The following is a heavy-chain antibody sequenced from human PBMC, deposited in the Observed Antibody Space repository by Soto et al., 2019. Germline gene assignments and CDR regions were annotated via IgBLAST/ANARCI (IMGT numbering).Heavy chain of an antibody. Sequence: QVQLVQSGAEVKKPGASVKVSCKASGYTFTSYGISWVRQAPGQGLEWMGWISAYNGNTNYAQKLQGRVTMTTDTPTSTAYMELRSLRSDDTAVYYCARACSSTSFTYYYYYYYMDVWGKGTTVTVSS. CDR3: ARACSSTSFTYYYYYYYMDV. V-gene: IGHV1-18*01. CDR1: GYTFTSYG. D-gene: IGHD2-2*01. J-gene: IGHJ6*03. CDR2: ISAYNGNT.